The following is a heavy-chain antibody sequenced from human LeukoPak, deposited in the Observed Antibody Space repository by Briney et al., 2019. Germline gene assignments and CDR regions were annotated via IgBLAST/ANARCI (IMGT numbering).Heavy chain of an antibody. CDR3: ARHPFATPFDH. J-gene: IGHJ4*02. V-gene: IGHV4-59*08. Sequence: SETLSLTCAVSGASISSFYWSWIRQPPGKGLEWIGYVFHTGDTNYNPSIKSRVTVSLDTFKSQVSLSLTSVTAADTAVYYCARHPFATPFDHWGRGTLVTVSS. CDR1: GASISSFY. CDR2: VFHTGDT.